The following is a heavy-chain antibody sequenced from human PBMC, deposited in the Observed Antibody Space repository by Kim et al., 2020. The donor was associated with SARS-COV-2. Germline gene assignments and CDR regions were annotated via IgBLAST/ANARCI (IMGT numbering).Heavy chain of an antibody. Sequence: GGSLRLSCAASGFTFSSYGMHWVRQAPGKGLEWVAVISYDGSNKYYADSVKGRFTISRDNSKNTLYLQMNSLRAEDTAVYYCAKDYGSKAGYSYGFRADYYYGMDVWGQWTTVTASS. D-gene: IGHD5-18*01. CDR1: GFTFSSYG. J-gene: IGHJ6*02. CDR2: ISYDGSNK. V-gene: IGHV3-30*18. CDR3: AKDYGSKAGYSYGFRADYYYGMDV.